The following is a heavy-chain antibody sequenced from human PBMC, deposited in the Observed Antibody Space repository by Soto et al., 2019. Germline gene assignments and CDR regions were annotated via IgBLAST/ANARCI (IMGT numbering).Heavy chain of an antibody. V-gene: IGHV3-30*04. CDR3: AGRSGSSDY. D-gene: IGHD3-10*01. CDR1: GFTFSNYT. Sequence: AGGSLRLSCAASGFTFSNYTMHWVRQAPGKGLEWVALISYDEIDKYFADAVSGRFTISRDNSKNTLYLQMDSLRAEDTAVYYCAGRSGSSDYWGRGTLVTVAS. CDR2: ISYDEIDK. J-gene: IGHJ4*02.